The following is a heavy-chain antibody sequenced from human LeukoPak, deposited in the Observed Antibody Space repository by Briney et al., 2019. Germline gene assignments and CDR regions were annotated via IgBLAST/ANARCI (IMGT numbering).Heavy chain of an antibody. Sequence: SETLSLTCAVYGGSFSACYWTWIRQPPGKGREWIGEINHSGSSNYNSSLRSRVTISVDTSYKQFSLRLSSATAADTAVYYCAPRGDIEHSYVYGKWFDPWGQGTRVTVSS. CDR2: INHSGSS. J-gene: IGHJ5*02. CDR1: GGSFSACY. V-gene: IGHV4-34*01. D-gene: IGHD5-18*01. CDR3: APRGDIEHSYVYGKWFDP.